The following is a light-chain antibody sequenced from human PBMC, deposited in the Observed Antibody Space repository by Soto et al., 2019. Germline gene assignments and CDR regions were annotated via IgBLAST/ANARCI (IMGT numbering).Light chain of an antibody. CDR3: QQYDSWRYT. CDR1: QSVSRT. Sequence: EIVMTQSPASLSVSPGERATLSCRASQSVSRTLAWYQQKPGQAPRLLSYGASTRATGIPARFSGRGSGTDFTLTISSLQSEDFAVYYCQQYDSWRYTFGQGTKLEIK. CDR2: GAS. J-gene: IGKJ2*01. V-gene: IGKV3-15*01.